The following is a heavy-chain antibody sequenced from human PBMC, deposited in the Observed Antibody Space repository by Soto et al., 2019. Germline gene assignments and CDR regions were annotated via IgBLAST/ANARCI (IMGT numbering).Heavy chain of an antibody. V-gene: IGHV4-61*01. CDR1: GGSVSSGNYY. D-gene: IGHD1-26*01. Sequence: QVQLQESGPGLLKPSETLSLTCTVSGGSVSSGNYYWSWIRQPPGKGLEWIGYIYYSGSTNFNPSLKSRVTISVDTSKNQFSLNLRSVTAADTAVYYCARGEWELLFDNWGQGTLVTVSS. J-gene: IGHJ4*02. CDR2: IYYSGST. CDR3: ARGEWELLFDN.